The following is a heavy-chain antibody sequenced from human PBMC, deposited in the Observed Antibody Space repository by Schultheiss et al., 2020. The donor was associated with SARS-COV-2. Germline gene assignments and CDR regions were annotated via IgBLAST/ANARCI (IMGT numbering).Heavy chain of an antibody. CDR3: ARDLSSSVPWPEYYYYGMDV. CDR1: GYTFTGYY. CDR2: INPNSGGT. J-gene: IGHJ6*02. Sequence: ASVKVSCKASGYTFTGYYMHWVRQAPGQGLEWMGWINPNSGGTNYAQKFQGRVTMTRDTSTSTAYMELRSLRSDDTAVYYCARDLSSSVPWPEYYYYGMDVWGQGTTVTVSS. D-gene: IGHD6-6*01. V-gene: IGHV1-2*02.